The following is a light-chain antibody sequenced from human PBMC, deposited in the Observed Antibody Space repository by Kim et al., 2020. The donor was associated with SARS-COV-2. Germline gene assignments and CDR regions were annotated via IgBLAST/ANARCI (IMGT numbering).Light chain of an antibody. CDR2: GVT. Sequence: GQSVTISCTGTSDEVGGYNYVSWYQQHPGKAPKLMTYGVTERPSGVPDRFSGSKSGNTASLTISGLQAEDEADYYCCSYAGSSSLVFGGGTKVTVL. CDR1: SDEVGGYNY. V-gene: IGLV2-11*03. CDR3: CSYAGSSSLV. J-gene: IGLJ3*02.